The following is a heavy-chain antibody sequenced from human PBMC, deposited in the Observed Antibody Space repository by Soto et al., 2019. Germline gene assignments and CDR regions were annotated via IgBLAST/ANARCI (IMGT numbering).Heavy chain of an antibody. J-gene: IGHJ4*02. CDR2: ISYDGTNK. V-gene: IGHV3-30*18. D-gene: IGHD2-21*02. CDR3: AKAVPPFVVVTASDY. CDR1: GFTFRNFG. Sequence: GGSLRLSCAASGFTFRNFGMHWVGQAPGKGLEWVAVISYDGTNKYYADSVKGRFTISRDNSKNTLYLQINSLRAEDTAVYYCAKAVPPFVVVTASDYWGQGTLVTVSS.